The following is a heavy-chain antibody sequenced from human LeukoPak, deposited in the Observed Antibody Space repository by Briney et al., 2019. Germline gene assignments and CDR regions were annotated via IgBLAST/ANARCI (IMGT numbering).Heavy chain of an antibody. CDR2: IYYSGST. D-gene: IGHD5-18*01. CDR3: ASGLDTAIYYYYGMDV. CDR1: GGSISSSSYY. Sequence: SETLSLTCTVSGGSISSSSYYWGWIRQPPGKGLEWLGSIYYSGSTYYNPSLKSRVTISVNTSKNQFSLKLSSVTTADTAVYYCASGLDTAIYYYYGMDVWGQGTTVTVSS. J-gene: IGHJ6*02. V-gene: IGHV4-39*07.